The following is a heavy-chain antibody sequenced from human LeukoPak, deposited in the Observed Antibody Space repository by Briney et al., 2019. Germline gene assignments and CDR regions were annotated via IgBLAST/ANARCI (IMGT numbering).Heavy chain of an antibody. Sequence: ASVRLSCTASGDTFSSYSMRWVRQAPGKGLEWMARIHPSGSTTLYAQTLKGRVTMTRDTSTSTVYMQLSSLRSDDTAIYYGARDNTGSIKGGWTGMEYWGQGTLVTVFS. CDR2: IHPSGSTT. CDR1: GDTFSSYS. D-gene: IGHD3/OR15-3a*01. V-gene: IGHV1-46*04. CDR3: ARDNTGSIKGGWTGMEY. J-gene: IGHJ4*02.